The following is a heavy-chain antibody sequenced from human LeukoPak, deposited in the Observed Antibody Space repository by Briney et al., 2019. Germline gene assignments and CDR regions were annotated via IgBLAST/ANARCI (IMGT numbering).Heavy chain of an antibody. D-gene: IGHD6-19*01. J-gene: IGHJ4*02. Sequence: GGSLRLSCAASGFTFSSYAMSWVRQAPGKGLXXXXAISGSGGSTYYADSVKGRFTISRDNSKNTLYLQMNSLRAEDTAVYYCAKVGIAVAGHFDYWGQGTLVTVSS. V-gene: IGHV3-23*01. CDR3: AKVGIAVAGHFDY. CDR2: ISGSGGST. CDR1: GFTFSSYA.